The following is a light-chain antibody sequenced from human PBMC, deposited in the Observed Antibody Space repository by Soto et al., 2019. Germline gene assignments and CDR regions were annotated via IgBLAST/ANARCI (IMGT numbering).Light chain of an antibody. V-gene: IGKV3-20*01. Sequence: TQSPGTLSLSPGERATLSCRASQSVTSNYLAWYQQKPGQAPRLLFFGASIRATGIPARFSASGSGTDFTLTISDVQPEDFALYYCHQRQSWPRTFGQGTKVDI. J-gene: IGKJ1*01. CDR1: QSVTSNY. CDR2: GAS. CDR3: HQRQSWPRT.